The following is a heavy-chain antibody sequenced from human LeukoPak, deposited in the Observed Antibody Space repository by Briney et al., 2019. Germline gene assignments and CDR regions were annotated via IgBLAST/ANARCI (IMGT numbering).Heavy chain of an antibody. CDR3: ARDTIGIGLRLGEYTDY. CDR2: IYYSGST. J-gene: IGHJ4*02. Sequence: PSETLSLTCTVSGGSISSSSYYWGWIRQPPGKGLEWIGSIYYSGSTNYNPSLKSRVTISVATSKNQFSLKLNSVTAADTAVYYCARDTIGIGLRLGEYTDYWGQGTLVTVSS. D-gene: IGHD3-16*01. V-gene: IGHV4-39*07. CDR1: GGSISSSSYY.